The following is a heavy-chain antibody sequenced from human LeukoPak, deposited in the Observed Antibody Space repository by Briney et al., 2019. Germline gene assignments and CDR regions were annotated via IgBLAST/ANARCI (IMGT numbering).Heavy chain of an antibody. D-gene: IGHD1-1*01. Sequence: QPGGSLRLSCAASGFTFSSYSMNWVRQAPGKGLEWVSYISSSSSTIYYADSVKGRFTISRDNAKNSLYLQMNSLRVEDTAVYYCARCTTGRTFGSLREIKRSREIDYWGQGTLVTVSS. CDR1: GFTFSSYS. J-gene: IGHJ4*02. CDR2: ISSSSSTI. V-gene: IGHV3-48*01. CDR3: ARCTTGRTFGSLREIKRSREIDY.